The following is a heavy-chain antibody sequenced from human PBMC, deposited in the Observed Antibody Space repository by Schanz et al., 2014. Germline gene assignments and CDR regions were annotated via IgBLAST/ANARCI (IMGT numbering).Heavy chain of an antibody. J-gene: IGHJ4*02. CDR2: IIPILGIA. CDR1: GDTFSKYN. CDR3: ASSGAGYSSSWDFDY. Sequence: QVQLVQSGPEVKKPGSSVKVSCQAFGDTFSKYNIMWVRQVPGQGLEWMGRIIPILGIANYAQKFQGRVTITADKSTFTAYMDVSSLRSEDTAVYYCASSGAGYSSSWDFDYWGQGTLVTGSS. V-gene: IGHV1-69*02. D-gene: IGHD6-13*01.